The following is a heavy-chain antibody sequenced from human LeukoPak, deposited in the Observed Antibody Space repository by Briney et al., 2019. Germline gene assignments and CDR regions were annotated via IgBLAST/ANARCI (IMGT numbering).Heavy chain of an antibody. CDR1: GFAFNSYW. Sequence: PGGSLRLSCAASGFAFNSYWMSWVRQAPGKGLEWVANIQQDGRETYYVDSVKGRFTISRDNARKSLYLQMNSLRAEDTAMYYCARVESTYYYGSGPPDYWGQGTLVTVSS. CDR3: ARVESTYYYGSGPPDY. CDR2: IQQDGRET. V-gene: IGHV3-7*01. J-gene: IGHJ4*02. D-gene: IGHD3-10*01.